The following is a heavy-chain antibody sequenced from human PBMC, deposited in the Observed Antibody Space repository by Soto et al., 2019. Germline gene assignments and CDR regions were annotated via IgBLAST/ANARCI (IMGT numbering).Heavy chain of an antibody. CDR2: IIPIFGTA. CDR3: ARXLLLWFGELSPYYGMDV. V-gene: IGHV1-69*13. Sequence: SVKVSCKASGGTFSSYAISWVRQAPGQGLEWMGGIIPIFGTANYAQKFQGRVTITADESTSTAYMELSSLRSEDTAVYYCARXLLLWFGELSPYYGMDVWGQGTTVTVSS. J-gene: IGHJ6*02. D-gene: IGHD3-10*01. CDR1: GGTFSSYA.